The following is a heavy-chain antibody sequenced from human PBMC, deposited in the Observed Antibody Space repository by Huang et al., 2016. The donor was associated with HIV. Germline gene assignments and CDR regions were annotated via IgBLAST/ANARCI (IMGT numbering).Heavy chain of an antibody. V-gene: IGHV4-59*11. CDR1: GGSMRRQY. CDR3: AQEKSFGNWANNWFDP. J-gene: IGHJ5*02. Sequence: QVPLQESGPGLVKPSETLSLTCSVSGGSMRRQYWTWIRQPPGNVLQWIGAVVNTGSTNYNPSFQTGVTISLDTSRSQFSLTLKSVTPADTAVYYCAQEKSFGNWANNWFDPWGQGTLVAVSS. D-gene: IGHD3-16*01. CDR2: VVNTGST.